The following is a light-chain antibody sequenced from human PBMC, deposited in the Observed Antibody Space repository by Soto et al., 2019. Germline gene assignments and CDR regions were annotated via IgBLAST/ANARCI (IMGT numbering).Light chain of an antibody. V-gene: IGKV3-15*01. CDR3: QQYNNWPGT. CDR2: GAS. CDR1: QSVNSK. Sequence: EIVMTQSPATLSLSPGERATLSCRASQSVNSKLAWYQQKPGQSPRLLIYGASTRATGLPARFSGSGSGTEFTLTISSLQSADIAVYYCQQYNNWPGTFGQGTKVDIK. J-gene: IGKJ1*01.